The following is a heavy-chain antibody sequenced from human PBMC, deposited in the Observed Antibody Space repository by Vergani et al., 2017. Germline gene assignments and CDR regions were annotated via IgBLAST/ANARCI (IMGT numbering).Heavy chain of an antibody. V-gene: IGHV3-30*18. D-gene: IGHD3-10*01. CDR1: GFTFSSYG. CDR2: ISYDGSNK. J-gene: IGHJ3*02. Sequence: QVQLVESGGGVVQPGRSLRLSCAASGFTFSSYGMHWVRQAPGKGLEWVAVISYDGSNKYYADSVKGRFTISRDNSKNTLYLQMNSLRAEDTAVYYCAKDMRNPVMVRGVIHRPALSVSGAFDIWGQGTMVTVSS. CDR3: AKDMRNPVMVRGVIHRPALSVSGAFDI.